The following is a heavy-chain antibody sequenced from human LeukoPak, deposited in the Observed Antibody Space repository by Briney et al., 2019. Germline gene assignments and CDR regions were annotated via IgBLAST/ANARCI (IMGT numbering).Heavy chain of an antibody. D-gene: IGHD3-3*01. CDR1: GFTFSNYA. Sequence: GGTLRLSCAASGFTFSNYAMSWVRQAPGKGLEWVSGSGSGGSTYYADSVKGRFTISRDNSKNTLYLQMNSLRAEDTAVYYCAKDFWSGYYPNYWGQGTLVTVSS. V-gene: IGHV3-23*01. J-gene: IGHJ4*02. CDR3: AKDFWSGYYPNY. CDR2: SGSGGST.